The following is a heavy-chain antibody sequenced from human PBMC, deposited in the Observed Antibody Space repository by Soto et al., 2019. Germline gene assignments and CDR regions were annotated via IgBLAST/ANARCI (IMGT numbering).Heavy chain of an antibody. CDR3: ASLTYYYDSSGSRQDY. Sequence: GGSLRLSCAASGFTFSSYAMSWVRQAPGKGLEWVSAISGSGGSTYYADSVKGRFTISRDNSKNTLYLQMNSLRAEDTAVYYCASLTYYYDSSGSRQDYWGQGTLVTVYS. J-gene: IGHJ4*02. CDR1: GFTFSSYA. V-gene: IGHV3-23*01. CDR2: ISGSGGST. D-gene: IGHD3-22*01.